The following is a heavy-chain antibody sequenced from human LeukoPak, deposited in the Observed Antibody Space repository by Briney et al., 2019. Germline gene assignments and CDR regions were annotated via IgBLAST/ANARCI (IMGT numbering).Heavy chain of an antibody. CDR1: SGSISGCY. CDR3: ARWDCSSGTCFHLDY. D-gene: IGHD6-19*01. Sequence: PSETLSLTCTVSSGSISGCYGGWIRQPPGGTLEYIGHIYYTGKPDYNPSLTSRVTMSVDTSKNHFSLRLSSVTAADTAVYYCARWDCSSGTCFHLDYWGQGTLVTVSS. V-gene: IGHV4-59*01. CDR2: IYYTGKP. J-gene: IGHJ4*02.